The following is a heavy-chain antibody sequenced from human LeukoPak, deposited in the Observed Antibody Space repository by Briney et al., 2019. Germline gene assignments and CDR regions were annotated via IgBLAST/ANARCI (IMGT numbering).Heavy chain of an antibody. CDR3: ARGPITYYYGSGNYYIFDY. D-gene: IGHD3-10*01. J-gene: IGHJ4*02. Sequence: SETLSLTCAVYGGSFSGYYWSWIRQPPGKGLEWIGEINHSGSTNYNPSLKSRVTISVDTSKNQFSLKLSSVTAADTAVYYCARGPITYYYGSGNYYIFDYWGQGTLVTVSS. CDR2: INHSGST. V-gene: IGHV4-34*01. CDR1: GGSFSGYY.